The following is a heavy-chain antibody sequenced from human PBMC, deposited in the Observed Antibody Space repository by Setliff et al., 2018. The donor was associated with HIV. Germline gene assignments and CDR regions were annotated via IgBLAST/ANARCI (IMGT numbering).Heavy chain of an antibody. J-gene: IGHJ4*02. CDR3: AREGKTAMVTKYFDY. CDR1: GGSVNSATYY. Sequence: SETLSLTCGVSGGSVNSATYYWSWIRQHPGKGLEWIGYIDYSGSAFYNPSLKSRITISVDTSKNQFSLRMKSVTAADTAMYYCAREGKTAMVTKYFDYWGQGTMVTVSS. CDR2: IDYSGSA. V-gene: IGHV4-31*11. D-gene: IGHD5-18*01.